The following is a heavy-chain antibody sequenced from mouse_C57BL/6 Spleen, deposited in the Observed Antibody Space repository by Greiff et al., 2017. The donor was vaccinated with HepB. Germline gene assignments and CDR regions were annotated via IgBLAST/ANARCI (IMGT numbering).Heavy chain of an antibody. D-gene: IGHD1-1*01. V-gene: IGHV2-3*01. CDR2: IWGDGST. Sequence: VKLMESGPGLVAPSQSLSITCTVSGFSLTSYGVSWVRQPPGKGLEWLGVIWGDGSTNYHSALISRLSISKDNSKSQVFLKLNSLQTDDTATYYCAKSEAVITTVVERGYAMDYWGQGTSVTVSS. J-gene: IGHJ4*01. CDR3: AKSEAVITTVVERGYAMDY. CDR1: GFSLTSYG.